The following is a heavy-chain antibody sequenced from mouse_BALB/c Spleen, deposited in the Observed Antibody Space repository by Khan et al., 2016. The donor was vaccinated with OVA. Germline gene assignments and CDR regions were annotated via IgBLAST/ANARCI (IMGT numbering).Heavy chain of an antibody. CDR2: ISDGGSYT. J-gene: IGHJ3*01. Sequence: EVELVESGGGLVKPGGSLKLSCAASGFTFSDYYMYWVRQTPEKRLEWVATISDGGSYTYYPDSVKGRFTISRDDDKNNLYLQMSSLKSDDTVMYYCARCYYGNTFAYWGQGTLVTVSA. CDR1: GFTFSDYY. V-gene: IGHV5-4*02. D-gene: IGHD2-1*01. CDR3: ARCYYGNTFAY.